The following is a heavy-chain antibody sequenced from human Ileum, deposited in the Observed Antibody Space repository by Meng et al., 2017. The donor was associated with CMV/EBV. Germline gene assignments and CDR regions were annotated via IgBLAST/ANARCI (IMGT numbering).Heavy chain of an antibody. J-gene: IGHJ4*02. CDR1: GERVSSSTVI. D-gene: IGHD6-13*01. Sequence: LQQYGYGVVTPSRMVFAPWTISGERVSSSTVIGNWIRQSPSRVLGWLGRTYYRSKWFNDYALSVRGQITSNPDISKNQLSLQLNSVTPEDTAVYYCVRLTGNSWLDYWGRGTLVTVSS. V-gene: IGHV6-1*01. CDR2: TYYRSKWFN. CDR3: VRLTGNSWLDY.